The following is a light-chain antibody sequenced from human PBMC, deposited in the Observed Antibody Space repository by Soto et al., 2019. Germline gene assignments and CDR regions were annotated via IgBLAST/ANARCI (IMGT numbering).Light chain of an antibody. CDR3: QQSYSTLWT. CDR2: GAS. CDR1: QSISSY. Sequence: DIQMTQSPSSLSASVGDRVTITCRASQSISSYLSWYQQKPGKAPNLLIYGASSLQSGVPSRFSGSGSGTDFTLTISSLQPEDVATYYCQQSYSTLWTFGQGTKVEIK. V-gene: IGKV1-39*01. J-gene: IGKJ1*01.